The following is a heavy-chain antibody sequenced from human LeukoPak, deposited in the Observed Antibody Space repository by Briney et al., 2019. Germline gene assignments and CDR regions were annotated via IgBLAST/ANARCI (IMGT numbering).Heavy chain of an antibody. CDR2: VSGGGGST. Sequence: GGSLRLSCAASGFTFSSYAMSWVRQAPGKGLEWVSAVSGGGGSTHYADSVKGRFSISRDNAKNTLHLQMNSLRAEDTAMYYCARGMDYWGQGTLVTVSS. J-gene: IGHJ4*02. CDR3: ARGMDY. CDR1: GFTFSSYA. V-gene: IGHV3-23*01.